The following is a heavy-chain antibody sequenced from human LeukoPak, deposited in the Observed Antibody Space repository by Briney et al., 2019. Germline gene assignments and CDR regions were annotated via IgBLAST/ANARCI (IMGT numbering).Heavy chain of an antibody. CDR3: ARDQIAAAGPNDY. J-gene: IGHJ4*02. Sequence: SQTLSLTCAISGDSVSSNSATWNWIRQSPSRGLEWLGRTYYRSKWYNDYAVSVESRITINPDTSKNQFSLHLNSVTPEDTAVYYCARDQIAAAGPNDYWGQGTLVTVSS. CDR1: GDSVSSNSAT. D-gene: IGHD6-13*01. CDR2: TYYRSKWYN. V-gene: IGHV6-1*01.